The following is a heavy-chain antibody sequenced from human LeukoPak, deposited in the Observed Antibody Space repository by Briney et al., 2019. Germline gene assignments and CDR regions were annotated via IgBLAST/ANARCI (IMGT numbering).Heavy chain of an antibody. D-gene: IGHD5-12*01. CDR3: AREGSGYDWDYYYYMDV. CDR1: GGTFSSYT. V-gene: IGHV1-69*04. Sequence: ASVKVSCKASGGTFSSYTISWVRQAPGQGLEWMGRIIPILGIANYAQKFQGRVTITADKSTSTAYMELSSLRSEDTAVYYRAREGSGYDWDYYYYMDVWGKGTTVTASS. CDR2: IIPILGIA. J-gene: IGHJ6*03.